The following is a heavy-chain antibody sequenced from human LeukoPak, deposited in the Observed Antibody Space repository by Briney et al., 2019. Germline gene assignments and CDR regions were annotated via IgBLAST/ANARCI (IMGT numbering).Heavy chain of an antibody. J-gene: IGHJ2*01. V-gene: IGHV1-69*06. CDR2: IIPIFGTA. CDR1: GGTFSSYA. D-gene: IGHD3-10*01. Sequence: EASVKVSCKASGGTFSSYAISWVRQAPGQGLEWMGGIIPIFGTANYAQKFQGRVTITADKSTSTAYVELSSLRSEVTAVYYCASLRVTMVRGLLPGYFDLWGRGTLVTVSS. CDR3: ASLRVTMVRGLLPGYFDL.